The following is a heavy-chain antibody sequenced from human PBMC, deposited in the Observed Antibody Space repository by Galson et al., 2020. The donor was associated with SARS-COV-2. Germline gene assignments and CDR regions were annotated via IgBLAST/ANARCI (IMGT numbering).Heavy chain of an antibody. CDR1: GFTLSTYP. Sequence: TGGSLRLSCSALGFTLSTYPMHWVRQAPGKGLEYVSAISSNGGNTYHANSVKGRFTISRDNSNNTLYLEMSTLRPEDTAVYHCVRNVVPAATLYDYGLDGWGQGTTVTVSS. D-gene: IGHD2-2*01. J-gene: IGHJ6*02. CDR2: ISSNGGNT. CDR3: VRNVVPAATLYDYGLDG. V-gene: IGHV3-64D*08.